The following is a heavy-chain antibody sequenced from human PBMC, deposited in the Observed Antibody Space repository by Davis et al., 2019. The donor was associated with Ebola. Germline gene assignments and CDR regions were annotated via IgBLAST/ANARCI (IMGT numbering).Heavy chain of an antibody. CDR3: TRDQLGYTYGWESWFDP. CDR2: ISSDGSNR. J-gene: IGHJ5*02. D-gene: IGHD5-18*01. V-gene: IGHV3-30*04. CDR1: GFTFSSYA. Sequence: GGSLRLSCSASGFTFSSYAMHWVRQAPGKGLEWVAVISSDGSNRYYADSVKGRFTISRDNSNNTLHLQMNSLRVDDTAMYFCTRDQLGYTYGWESWFDPWGQGTLVTVSS.